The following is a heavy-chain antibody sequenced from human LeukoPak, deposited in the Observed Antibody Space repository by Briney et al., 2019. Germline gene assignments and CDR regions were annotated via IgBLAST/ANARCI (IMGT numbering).Heavy chain of an antibody. J-gene: IGHJ6*03. CDR2: INPNTAGT. CDR1: GYTFAGYY. CDR3: ATSAGDYRAGHYYYMGV. V-gene: IGHV1-2*02. Sequence: ASVKVSCKASGYTFAGYYFHWVRQAPGQGLEWMGWINPNTAGTNYAQKFLGGVTLTWDTSISTAYMELNRLTSDDTAVYYCATSAGDYRAGHYYYMGVWGKGTSVTVSS. D-gene: IGHD4-11*01.